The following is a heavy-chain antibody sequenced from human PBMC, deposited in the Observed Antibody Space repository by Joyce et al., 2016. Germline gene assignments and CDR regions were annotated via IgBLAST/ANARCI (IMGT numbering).Heavy chain of an antibody. J-gene: IGHJ3*02. D-gene: IGHD3-22*01. V-gene: IGHV2-70*01. CDR2: IDWDGYK. CDR1: GFSLSSSGMC. Sequence: QVTLRESGPALVKPTQTLTLTCTFSGFSLSSSGMCVSWIRQPPGKALEWLALIDWDGYKDYNTSLKTRLTISKDTSKNQVVLTMTNMDPMDTATYYCARRPFYYDGGGLRGAFDIWGQGTMVIVSS. CDR3: ARRPFYYDGGGLRGAFDI.